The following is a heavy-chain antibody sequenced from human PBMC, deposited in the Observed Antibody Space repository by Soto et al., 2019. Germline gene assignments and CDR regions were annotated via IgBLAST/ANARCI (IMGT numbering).Heavy chain of an antibody. D-gene: IGHD3-22*01. CDR3: ARQKDSSGYYYYYYGMDV. CDR2: ISSSSSTI. Sequence: EVQLVESGGGLVQPGGSLRLSCAASGFTFSSYSMNWVRQAPGKGLEWVSYISSSSSTIYYADSVKGRFTISRDNAKKSLYLHMNSLRDEDTAVYYCARQKDSSGYYYYYYGMDVWGQGTTVTVSS. J-gene: IGHJ6*02. CDR1: GFTFSSYS. V-gene: IGHV3-48*02.